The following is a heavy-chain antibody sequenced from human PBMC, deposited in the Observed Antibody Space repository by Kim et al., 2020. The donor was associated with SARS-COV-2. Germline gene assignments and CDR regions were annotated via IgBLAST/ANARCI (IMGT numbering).Heavy chain of an antibody. CDR2: ISSNGGST. Sequence: GGSLRLSCSASGFTFSSYAMHWVRQAPGKGLEYVSAISSNGGSTYYADSVKGRFTISRDNSKNTLYLQMSSLRAEDTAVYYCVKGSMIVVVISAFDYWGQGTLVTVSS. V-gene: IGHV3-64D*09. D-gene: IGHD3-22*01. CDR3: VKGSMIVVVISAFDY. CDR1: GFTFSSYA. J-gene: IGHJ4*02.